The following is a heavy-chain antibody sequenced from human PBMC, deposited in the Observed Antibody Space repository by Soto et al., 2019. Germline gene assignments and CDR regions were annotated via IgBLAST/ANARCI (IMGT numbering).Heavy chain of an antibody. Sequence: ASVKVSCKASDYTLSNYGISWVRQAPGQGLEWMGWISGYNGSTSYAQKFQGRVTMTRDTSTSTVYMELSSLRSEDTAVYYCARDPHRITIFGVYMDVWGKGTTVTVSS. CDR1: DYTLSNYG. V-gene: IGHV1-18*01. J-gene: IGHJ6*03. D-gene: IGHD3-3*01. CDR2: ISGYNGST. CDR3: ARDPHRITIFGVYMDV.